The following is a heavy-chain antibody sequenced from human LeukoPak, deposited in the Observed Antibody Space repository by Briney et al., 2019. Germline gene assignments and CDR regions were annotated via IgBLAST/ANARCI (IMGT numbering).Heavy chain of an antibody. CDR3: ARGGDTSGYRTNWYFDL. Sequence: SETLSLTCTVSGGSISSSCWSWIRQPGPKGLQWIGRISASGSTNYTPSLKSRVTMSVDTSKNQFSLRLSSVTAADTAVYYCARGGDTSGYRTNWYFDLWGRGTLVTVSS. D-gene: IGHD3-22*01. V-gene: IGHV4-4*07. J-gene: IGHJ2*01. CDR1: GGSISSSC. CDR2: ISASGST.